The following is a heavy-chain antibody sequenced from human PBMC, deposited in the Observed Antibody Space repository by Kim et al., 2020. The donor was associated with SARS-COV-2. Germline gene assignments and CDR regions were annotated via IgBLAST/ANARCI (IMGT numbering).Heavy chain of an antibody. CDR3: ARGGLVGTTAKTLDY. D-gene: IGHD1-26*01. J-gene: IGHJ4*02. Sequence: AQKFQGSVTMTTDTSTSTVYMDLKSLRSEDTAVYYCARGGLVGTTAKTLDYWGQGTLVTVSS. V-gene: IGHV1-46*01.